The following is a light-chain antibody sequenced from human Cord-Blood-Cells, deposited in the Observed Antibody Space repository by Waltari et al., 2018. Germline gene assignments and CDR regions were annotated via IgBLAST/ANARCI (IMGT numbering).Light chain of an antibody. CDR1: QGTSNY. CDR2: AAS. Sequence: DIQMTQSPSFLHASVADRVTLTCQASQGTSNYLAWYQQKPGKVPKLLIYAASTLQSGVPARFSGSGSGTDFTLTISSLQPEDVATYYCQKYNSAPLTFGGGTKVEIK. CDR3: QKYNSAPLT. J-gene: IGKJ4*01. V-gene: IGKV1-27*01.